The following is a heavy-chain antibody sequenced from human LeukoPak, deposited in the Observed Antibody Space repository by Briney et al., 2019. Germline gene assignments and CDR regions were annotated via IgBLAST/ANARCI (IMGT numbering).Heavy chain of an antibody. CDR2: INPNSGGT. Sequence: ASVKVSCKASGYTFTGYYMHWVRQAPGQGLEWMGWINPNSGGTSYAQKFQGRVTMTRDTSISTAYMELSRLRSDDTAVYYCARGGGRVVPAAPDYWGQGTLVTVSS. CDR3: ARGGGRVVPAAPDY. V-gene: IGHV1-2*02. CDR1: GYTFTGYY. J-gene: IGHJ4*02. D-gene: IGHD2-2*01.